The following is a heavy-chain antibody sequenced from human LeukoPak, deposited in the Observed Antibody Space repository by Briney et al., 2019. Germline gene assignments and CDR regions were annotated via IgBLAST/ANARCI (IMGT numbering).Heavy chain of an antibody. Sequence: KPGVSLRLSCAASGFTFSSYSMNWVRQAPGKGLEWVSSISSSSSYIYYADSVKGRFTISRDNAKNSLYLQMNSLRAEDTAVYYCARDRGYCSGGSCPYYFDYWGQGTLVTVSS. CDR2: ISSSSSYI. V-gene: IGHV3-21*01. J-gene: IGHJ4*02. CDR3: ARDRGYCSGGSCPYYFDY. CDR1: GFTFSSYS. D-gene: IGHD2-15*01.